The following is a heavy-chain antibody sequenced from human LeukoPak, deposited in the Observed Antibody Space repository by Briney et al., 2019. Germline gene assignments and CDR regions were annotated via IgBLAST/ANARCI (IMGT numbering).Heavy chain of an antibody. CDR3: AKSVFTMIVVAPGGLADY. V-gene: IGHV3-30*02. Sequence: GGSLRLSCAASGFTFSSYGMHWVRQAPGKGLEWVAFIRYDGSNKYYADSVKGRFTISGDNSKNTLYLQMNSLRAEDTAVYYCAKSVFTMIVVAPGGLADYWGQGTLVTVSS. CDR1: GFTFSSYG. CDR2: IRYDGSNK. J-gene: IGHJ4*02. D-gene: IGHD3-22*01.